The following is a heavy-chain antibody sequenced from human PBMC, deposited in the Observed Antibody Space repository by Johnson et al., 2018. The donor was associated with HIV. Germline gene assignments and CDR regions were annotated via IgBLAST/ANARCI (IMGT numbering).Heavy chain of an antibody. CDR2: ISYDGSNK. Sequence: QVQLVESGGGVVQPGGSLTLSCAASGFTFSNSDMHWVRQAPGKGLEWVAVISYDGSNKYYADSVKGRFTISRDNAKNSLYLQMNSLRAEDTALYYCAAYYDSSGYPRFGDAFDIWGQGTMVTVS. J-gene: IGHJ3*02. CDR1: GFTFSNSD. CDR3: AAYYDSSGYPRFGDAFDI. D-gene: IGHD3-22*01. V-gene: IGHV3-30*03.